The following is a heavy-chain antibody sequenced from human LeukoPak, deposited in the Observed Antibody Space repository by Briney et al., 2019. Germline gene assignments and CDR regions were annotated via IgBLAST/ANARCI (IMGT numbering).Heavy chain of an antibody. CDR1: GGSISSYY. Sequence: SETLSLTCTVSGGSISSYYWSWIRQPPGKGLEWIGYIYYSGSTNYDPSLKSRVTISVDTSKNQFSLKLSSVTAADTAVYYCARSPRIAAAGTGFDYWGQGTLVTVSS. J-gene: IGHJ4*02. D-gene: IGHD6-13*01. CDR2: IYYSGST. V-gene: IGHV4-59*08. CDR3: ARSPRIAAAGTGFDY.